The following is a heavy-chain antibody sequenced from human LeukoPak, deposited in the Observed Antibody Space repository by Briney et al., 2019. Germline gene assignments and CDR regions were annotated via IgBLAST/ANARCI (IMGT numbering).Heavy chain of an antibody. V-gene: IGHV3-23*01. CDR3: AKGEIVVVVAATREFDY. CDR2: ISGSGGST. CDR1: GFTFSSYA. J-gene: IGHJ4*02. D-gene: IGHD2-15*01. Sequence: TGGSLRLSCAASGFTFSSYAMSWVRQAPGKGLEWVSAISGSGGSTYYADSVKGRFTISRDNSKNTLYLQMNSLRAEDTAVYYCAKGEIVVVVAATREFDYWGQGTLVTVSS.